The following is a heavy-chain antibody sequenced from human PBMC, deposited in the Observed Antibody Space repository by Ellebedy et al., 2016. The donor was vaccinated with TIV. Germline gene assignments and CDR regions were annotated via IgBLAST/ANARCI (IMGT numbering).Heavy chain of an antibody. CDR2: IYYSGST. CDR1: GGSISNSDYY. V-gene: IGHV4-39*07. Sequence: MPSETLSLTCTVSGGSISNSDYYWDWIRQPPGKGLEWIGSIYYSGSTYYNPSLKSRVTISVATSKNQFSLNLSSVTAADTGVYYFARDPALPRGRFDPWGQGTLVTVSS. J-gene: IGHJ5*02. CDR3: ARDPALPRGRFDP.